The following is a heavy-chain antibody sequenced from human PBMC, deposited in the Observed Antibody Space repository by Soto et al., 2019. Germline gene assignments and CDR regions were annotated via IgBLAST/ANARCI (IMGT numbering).Heavy chain of an antibody. CDR2: ISGSGGST. CDR1: GFTFSSYA. V-gene: IGHV3-23*01. J-gene: IGHJ6*02. D-gene: IGHD6-19*01. Sequence: GGSLRLSCAASGFTFSSYAMSWVRQAPGKGLEWVSAISGSGGSTYYADSVKGRFTISRDNSKNTLYLQMNSLRAEDTAVYYCAKDAQQWDYYYYYGMDVWGQGTTVTVSS. CDR3: AKDAQQWDYYYYYGMDV.